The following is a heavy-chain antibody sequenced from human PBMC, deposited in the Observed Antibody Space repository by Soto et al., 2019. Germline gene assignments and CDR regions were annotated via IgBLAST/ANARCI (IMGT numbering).Heavy chain of an antibody. D-gene: IGHD2-21*01. J-gene: IGHJ4*02. CDR2: SRNKAKSYTT. V-gene: IGHV3-72*01. Sequence: EVQLVESGGGLVQPGGSLRLSCAIFGFTLSDHYMDWIRQAPGKGLEWVGRSRNKAKSYTTDYAASVKGRVTISRDDSRNSLYLQLNSLKTEDTAVYYCARATFGDRDYWGQGTLVTVSS. CDR3: ARATFGDRDY. CDR1: GFTLSDHY.